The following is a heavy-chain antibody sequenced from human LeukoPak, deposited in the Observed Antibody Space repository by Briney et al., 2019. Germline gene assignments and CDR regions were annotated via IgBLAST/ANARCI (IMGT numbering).Heavy chain of an antibody. CDR3: ARGLGGPWSGSYHDY. CDR1: GGSFSGYY. CDR2: INHSGST. D-gene: IGHD3-10*01. V-gene: IGHV4-34*01. Sequence: SETLSLTCAVYGGSFSGYYRSWIRQPPGKGLEWIGEINHSGSTNYNPSLKSRVTISVDTSKNQFSLKLSSVTAADTAVYYCARGLGGPWSGSYHDYRGQGTLVTVSS. J-gene: IGHJ4*02.